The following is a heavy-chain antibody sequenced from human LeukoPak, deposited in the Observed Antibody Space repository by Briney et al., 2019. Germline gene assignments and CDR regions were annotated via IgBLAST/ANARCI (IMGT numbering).Heavy chain of an antibody. CDR2: IIPIFGIA. V-gene: IGHV1-69*04. D-gene: IGHD6-13*01. Sequence: SVKVSCKASGGTFSSYAISWVRQAPGQGPEWMGRIIPIFGIANYAQKFQGRVTITADKSTSTAYMELSSLRSEDTAVYYCARDAGSSWYFWFDPWGQGTLVTVSS. J-gene: IGHJ5*02. CDR3: ARDAGSSWYFWFDP. CDR1: GGTFSSYA.